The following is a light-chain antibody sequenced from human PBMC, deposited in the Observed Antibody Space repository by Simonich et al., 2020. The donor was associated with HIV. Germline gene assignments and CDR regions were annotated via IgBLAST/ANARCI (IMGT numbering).Light chain of an antibody. J-gene: IGLJ2*01. Sequence: QPVLTQPPSASASLGASVTLTCTLSSGYSNYKVDWYQQRPGKGPRFVMRVGTGGIVGYKGDDNPDSFSVVGSGLNRYLTIKNIQEEDESDYHCGADHGSGSNFLVVFGGGTKLTVL. CDR1: SGYSNYK. CDR2: VGTGGIVG. CDR3: GADHGSGSNFLVV. V-gene: IGLV9-49*01.